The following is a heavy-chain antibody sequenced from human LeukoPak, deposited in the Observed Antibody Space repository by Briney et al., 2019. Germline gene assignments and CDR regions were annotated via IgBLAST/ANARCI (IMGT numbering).Heavy chain of an antibody. V-gene: IGHV3-30-3*01. CDR3: ARVITFGGVIPY. CDR1: GFTFSTYA. J-gene: IGHJ4*02. CDR2: ISYDGSNK. Sequence: GGSLRLSCAASGFTFSTYAMTWVRQAPGKGLEWVAVISYDGSNKYYADSVKGRFTISRDNSKNTLYLQMNSLRAEDTAVYYCARVITFGGVIPYWGQGTLVTVSS. D-gene: IGHD3-16*02.